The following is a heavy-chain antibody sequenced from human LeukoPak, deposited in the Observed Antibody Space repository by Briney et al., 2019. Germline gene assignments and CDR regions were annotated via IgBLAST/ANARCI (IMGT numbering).Heavy chain of an antibody. D-gene: IGHD5-18*01. V-gene: IGHV1-2*04. J-gene: IGHJ4*02. Sequence: GASVKASCKASGYTFTGYYMHWVRQAPGQGLEWMGWINPNSGGTNYAQKFQGWVTMTRDTSISTAYMELSRLRSDDTAVYYCARDPTTAMVEYSFDYWGQGTLVTVS. CDR1: GYTFTGYY. CDR2: INPNSGGT. CDR3: ARDPTTAMVEYSFDY.